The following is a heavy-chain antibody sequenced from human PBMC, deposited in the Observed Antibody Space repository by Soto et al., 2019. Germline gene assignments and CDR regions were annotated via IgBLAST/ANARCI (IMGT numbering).Heavy chain of an antibody. V-gene: IGHV4-59*01. CDR3: AREGVSSSWYYYYGLDV. Sequence: PSETLSLTCTVSGGSIRSYYWNWIRQPPGKGLEWIGYIYSSGSTNYNPSLKSRVTMSVDTSKNQFSLKLSSLTAADTAVYYCAREGVSSSWYYYYGLDVWGQGTTVTVSS. D-gene: IGHD6-13*01. CDR1: GGSIRSYY. CDR2: IYSSGST. J-gene: IGHJ6*02.